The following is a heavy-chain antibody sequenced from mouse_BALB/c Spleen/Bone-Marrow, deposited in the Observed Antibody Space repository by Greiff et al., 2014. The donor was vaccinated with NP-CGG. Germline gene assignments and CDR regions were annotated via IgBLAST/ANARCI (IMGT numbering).Heavy chain of an antibody. V-gene: IGHV1S127*01. Sequence: VQLQQSGAELVKPGASVKMSCKASGYTFTSYWMHWVKQRPGQGLEWIGVIDPSDSYTSYNQKFKGKATLTVDTSSSTAYMQLSRLTSEDSAVYYCTRSREYGNWFAYWGQGTLVTVSA. J-gene: IGHJ3*01. CDR3: TRSREYGNWFAY. CDR1: GYTFTSYW. CDR2: IDPSDSYT. D-gene: IGHD2-1*01.